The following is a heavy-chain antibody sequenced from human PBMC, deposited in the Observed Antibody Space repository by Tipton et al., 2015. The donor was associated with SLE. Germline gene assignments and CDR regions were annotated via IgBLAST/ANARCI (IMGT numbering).Heavy chain of an antibody. D-gene: IGHD6-19*01. Sequence: QLVQSGAEVKKPGASVRVSCKASGYTFSNYGISWVRQAPGQGLEWMGWVSAYNGITHYTQDLQGRVTMTTDTSTTTAYMDLMSLRSDDTAVYYCARVDSSGWYSVDYWGQGALVTVSS. CDR2: VSAYNGIT. CDR1: GYTFSNYG. CDR3: ARVDSSGWYSVDY. J-gene: IGHJ4*02. V-gene: IGHV1-18*01.